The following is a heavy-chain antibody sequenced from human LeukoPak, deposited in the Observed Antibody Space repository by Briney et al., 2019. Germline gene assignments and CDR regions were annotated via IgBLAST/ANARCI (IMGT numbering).Heavy chain of an antibody. Sequence: SETLSLTCTVSGGSISSSSYYWGWIRQPPGTGLEWIGSIYYSGSTYYNPSLKSRVTISVDTSKNQFSLKLSSVTAADTAVYYCARRITMVRGVRTFDYWGQGTLVTVSS. D-gene: IGHD3-10*01. CDR2: IYYSGST. CDR3: ARRITMVRGVRTFDY. V-gene: IGHV4-39*01. CDR1: GGSISSSSYY. J-gene: IGHJ4*02.